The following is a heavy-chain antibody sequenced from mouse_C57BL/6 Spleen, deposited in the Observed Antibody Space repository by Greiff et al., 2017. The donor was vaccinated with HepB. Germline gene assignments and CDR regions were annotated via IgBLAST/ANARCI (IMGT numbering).Heavy chain of an antibody. CDR2: ISSSGSN. D-gene: IGHD2-3*01. J-gene: IGHJ2*01. V-gene: IGHV3-8*01. Sequence: EVKLVESGPGLAKPSQTLSLTCSVTGYSITSDYWNWIRKFPGNKLEYMGYISSSGSNYYNPPLKSRISITRDTSKNQYYLQLNSVTTEYTATYYCAKGYDGFDYWGQGTTLTVSS. CDR3: AKGYDGFDY. CDR1: GYSITSDY.